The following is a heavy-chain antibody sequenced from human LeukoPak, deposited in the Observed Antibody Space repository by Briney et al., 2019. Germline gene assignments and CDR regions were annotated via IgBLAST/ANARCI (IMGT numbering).Heavy chain of an antibody. J-gene: IGHJ5*02. D-gene: IGHD3-22*01. CDR2: INHSGST. V-gene: IGHV4-34*01. CDR1: GGSFSGYY. CDR3: ARGPRRGYYDSSGYYYH. Sequence: PSETLSLTCAVYGGSFSGYYWSWIRQTPGKGLEWIGEINHSGSTNYNPSLKSRVTISVDTSKNQFSLKLSSVTAADTAVYYCARGPRRGYYDSSGYYYHWGQGTLVTVSS.